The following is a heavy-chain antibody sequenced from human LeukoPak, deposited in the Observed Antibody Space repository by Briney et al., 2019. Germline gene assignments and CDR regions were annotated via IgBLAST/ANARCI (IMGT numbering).Heavy chain of an antibody. CDR1: GFTFSGYS. J-gene: IGHJ5*02. D-gene: IGHD2-15*01. CDR3: ARGLLGYCSGGSCQTFDP. CDR2: IASNGGNT. Sequence: GGSLRLSCAASGFTFSGYSMTWVRQAPGKGLEWVSPIASNGGNTYYADSVKGRFTISRDNSKNTLYLQMNSLRAEDTAVYYCARGLLGYCSGGSCQTFDPWGQGTLVTVSS. V-gene: IGHV3-23*01.